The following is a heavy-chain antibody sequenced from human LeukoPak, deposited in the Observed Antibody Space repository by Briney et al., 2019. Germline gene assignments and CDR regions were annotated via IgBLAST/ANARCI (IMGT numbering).Heavy chain of an antibody. CDR2: ISYDGSNK. J-gene: IGHJ4*02. CDR3: ARGLAHYYDSSAYFLDY. V-gene: IGHV3-30*04. Sequence: GGSLRLSCAASGFTFSSYAMHWVRQAPGKGLEWVAVISYDGSNKYYADSVKGRFTISRDNSKNTLYLQMNSLRAEDTAVYYCARGLAHYYDSSAYFLDYWGQGTLVTVSS. D-gene: IGHD3-22*01. CDR1: GFTFSSYA.